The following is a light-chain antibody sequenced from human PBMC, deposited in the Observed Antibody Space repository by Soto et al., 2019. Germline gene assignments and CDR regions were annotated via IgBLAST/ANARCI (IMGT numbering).Light chain of an antibody. CDR2: SNN. CDR1: SSNIGSNT. J-gene: IGLJ2*01. V-gene: IGLV1-44*01. CDR3: AAWDDSLNAVL. Sequence: QSVLTQPPSASGTPGQTVTISCSGSSSNIGSNTVNWYQQLPGTAPKLLIQSNNQRPSGVPDRFSGSKSGTSASLAISGLQSEDEADYYCAAWDDSLNAVLFGGGTKLTVL.